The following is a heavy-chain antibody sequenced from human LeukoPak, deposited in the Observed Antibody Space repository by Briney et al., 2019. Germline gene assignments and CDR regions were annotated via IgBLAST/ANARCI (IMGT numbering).Heavy chain of an antibody. V-gene: IGHV1-18*04. D-gene: IGHD6-13*01. CDR2: INAYNGNT. CDR1: GYTFTSYG. J-gene: IGHJ4*02. CDR3: SRRSSSWDFDY. Sequence: GASVKVSCKASGYTFTSYGISWVRQAPGQGLEWMGWINAYNGNTNYAQKLQGRVTITPDTATSTAYMERRSLRSDDPAVYYCSRRSSSWDFDYWGQGTRVTVSS.